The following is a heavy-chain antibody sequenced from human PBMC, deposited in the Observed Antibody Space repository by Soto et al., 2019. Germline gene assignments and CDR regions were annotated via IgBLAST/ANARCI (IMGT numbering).Heavy chain of an antibody. CDR2: IYYRGST. D-gene: IGHD4-17*01. CDR3: ARGLDYVGFDY. Sequence: QVQLQESGPGLVKPSETLSLTCIVSGDSVSIGTYYWSWIRQPPGKGLEWIGYIYYRGSTNYNPSLKSRVTISIDTSRSQFSLKVNSVTAADTAVYYCARGLDYVGFDYWGQGTLVAVSS. V-gene: IGHV4-61*01. CDR1: GDSVSIGTYY. J-gene: IGHJ4*02.